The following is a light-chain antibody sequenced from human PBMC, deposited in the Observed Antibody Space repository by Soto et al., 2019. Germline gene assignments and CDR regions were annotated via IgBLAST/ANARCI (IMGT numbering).Light chain of an antibody. CDR1: QSISSW. V-gene: IGKV1-5*03. CDR2: KAS. Sequence: DIQMTQSPSTLSASVGDRVTITCRASQSISSWLAWYQQKPGKASNLLIYKASSLESGVPSRFSGSGSGTEFPLTISSLQPEDFATYYCQQYNSYPLTFGGGTKVEIK. J-gene: IGKJ4*02. CDR3: QQYNSYPLT.